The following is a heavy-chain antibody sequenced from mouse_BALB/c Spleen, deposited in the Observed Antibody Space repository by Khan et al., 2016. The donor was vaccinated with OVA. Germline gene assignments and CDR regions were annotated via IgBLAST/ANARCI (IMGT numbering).Heavy chain of an antibody. Sequence: QVQLQQSGAELAKPGASVKMSCKASGYTFINYWILWVKQRPGQGLEWIGYINPSTGYTEYNQNFKDKATLNADKSSSTAYMQLSSLTSADSAVYYCARRGLRWDFDYWGQGTTLTVSS. CDR2: INPSTGYT. D-gene: IGHD1-1*01. J-gene: IGHJ2*01. CDR1: GYTFINYW. V-gene: IGHV1-7*01. CDR3: ARRGLRWDFDY.